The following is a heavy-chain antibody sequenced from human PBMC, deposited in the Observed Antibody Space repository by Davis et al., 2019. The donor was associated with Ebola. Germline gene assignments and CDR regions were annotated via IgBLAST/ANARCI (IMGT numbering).Heavy chain of an antibody. CDR2: ISSSGDYI. CDR3: VAGTAAATFTY. J-gene: IGHJ4*02. D-gene: IGHD6-13*01. Sequence: GESLKISCAASGFTFDTYDMNWVRQAPGKGLEWVSSISSSGDYIYYADSVKGRFFISRDDAKSSLYLQMDSLRDDDTSVYYCVAGTAAATFTYWGQGTQVTVSS. V-gene: IGHV3-21*01. CDR1: GFTFDTYD.